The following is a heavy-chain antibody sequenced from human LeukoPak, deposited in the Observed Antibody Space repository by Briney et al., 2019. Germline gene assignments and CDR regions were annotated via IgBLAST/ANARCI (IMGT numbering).Heavy chain of an antibody. V-gene: IGHV1-2*02. J-gene: IGHJ4*02. Sequence: GASVKVSCKASGYTFTGYYMHWVRRAPGQGLEWMGWINPNSGGTNYAQKFQGRVTMTRDTSTSTVYMELSSLRSEDTAVYYCARDHYHKIHSVMVTAPDYWGQGTLVIVSS. D-gene: IGHD2-21*02. CDR1: GYTFTGYY. CDR2: INPNSGGT. CDR3: ARDHYHKIHSVMVTAPDY.